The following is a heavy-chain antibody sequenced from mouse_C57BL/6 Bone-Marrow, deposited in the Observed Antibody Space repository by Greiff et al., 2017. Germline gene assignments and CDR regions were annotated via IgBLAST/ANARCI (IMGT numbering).Heavy chain of an antibody. CDR1: GYTFTSSW. CDR2: IDPSDSYT. V-gene: IGHV1-69*01. CDR3: ARSGDYDLYAMDY. Sequence: VQLQQPGAELVMPGASVKLSCKASGYTFTSSWMHWVKQRPGQGLEWIGEIDPSDSYTNYNQKFKGKSTLTVDKSSSPAYMQLSSLTSEDSAVYYCARSGDYDLYAMDYWGQGTSVTVSS. D-gene: IGHD2-4*01. J-gene: IGHJ4*01.